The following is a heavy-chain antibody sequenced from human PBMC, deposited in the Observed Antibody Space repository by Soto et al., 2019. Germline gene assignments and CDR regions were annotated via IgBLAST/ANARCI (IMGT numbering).Heavy chain of an antibody. CDR1: GYTLTELS. V-gene: IGHV1-24*01. D-gene: IGHD3-9*01. J-gene: IGHJ4*02. Sequence: ASVKVSCKVSGYTLTELSIHWVRQAPGKGLEWMGGFDPEDGETIYAQKFQGRVTITRDTSASTAYMELSSLRSEGTAVYYCARNLTGYYKVFDYWGQGTLVTVSS. CDR2: FDPEDGET. CDR3: ARNLTGYYKVFDY.